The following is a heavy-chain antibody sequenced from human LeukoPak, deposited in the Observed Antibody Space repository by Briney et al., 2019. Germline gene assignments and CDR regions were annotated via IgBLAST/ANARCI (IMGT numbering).Heavy chain of an antibody. J-gene: IGHJ4*02. CDR3: ARATMMVREVVDF. V-gene: IGHV3-7*02. D-gene: IGHD3-22*01. CDR1: GFTFSSYW. Sequence: GGSLRLSCVASGFTFSSYWMSWVRQAPGKGLEWVANIKQDGSEKYYVDSVKGRFTISRDNAKNSLYLQMNSLRAEDTAVYYCARATMMVREVVDFWGQGTLVTVSS. CDR2: IKQDGSEK.